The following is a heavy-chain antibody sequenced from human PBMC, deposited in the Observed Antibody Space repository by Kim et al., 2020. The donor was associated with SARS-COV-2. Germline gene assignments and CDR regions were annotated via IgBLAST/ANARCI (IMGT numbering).Heavy chain of an antibody. D-gene: IGHD6-19*01. Sequence: DSVKGRFTMSSDDSKNTLYLHLNSLRAEDTAVYYCAKQAGYSSGWYSDYWGQGTLVTVSS. J-gene: IGHJ4*02. V-gene: IGHV3-33*06. CDR3: AKQAGYSSGWYSDY.